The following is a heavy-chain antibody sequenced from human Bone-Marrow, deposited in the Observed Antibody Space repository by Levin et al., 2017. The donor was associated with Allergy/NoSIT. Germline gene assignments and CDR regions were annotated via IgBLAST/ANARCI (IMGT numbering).Heavy chain of an antibody. J-gene: IGHJ3*02. V-gene: IGHV3-33*01. CDR1: GFTFSSYG. CDR3: ARDFPHFGDIVVVPAAMWSAFDI. D-gene: IGHD2-2*01. CDR2: IWYDGSNK. Sequence: PGGSLRLSCAASGFTFSSYGMHWVRQAPGKGLEWVAVIWYDGSNKYYADSVKGRFTISRDNSKNTLYLQMNSLRAEDTAVYYCARDFPHFGDIVVVPAAMWSAFDIWGQGTMVTVSS.